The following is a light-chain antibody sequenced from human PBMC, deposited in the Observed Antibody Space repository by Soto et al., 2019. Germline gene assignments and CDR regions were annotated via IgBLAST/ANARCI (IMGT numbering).Light chain of an antibody. V-gene: IGKV1-5*03. CDR3: XXXXXDXT. J-gene: IGKJ2*01. Sequence: DIQMTQSPSTLSASVGDRXXIXXXASQSINNWLAWYQQKPGKAPNLLIYKASTLESGVPSRFSGSGSGTEFTLTXXXLXXXXXXXXXXXXXXXDXTFGQGTKLEIK. CDR1: QSINNW. CDR2: KAS.